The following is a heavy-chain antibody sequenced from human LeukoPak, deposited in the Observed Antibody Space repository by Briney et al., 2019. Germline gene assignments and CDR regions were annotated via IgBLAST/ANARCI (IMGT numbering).Heavy chain of an antibody. J-gene: IGHJ4*02. Sequence: PSETLSLTCSVSGYSISSGYYWGWIRQPPGKGLEWIGNIYHSGSAFYNPPLKSRVTISVDTSKNQFSLKLSSVTAADTAVYYCARDLYSYGPPKDYWGQGTLVTVSS. D-gene: IGHD5-18*01. V-gene: IGHV4-38-2*02. CDR1: GYSISSGYY. CDR3: ARDLYSYGPPKDY. CDR2: IYHSGSA.